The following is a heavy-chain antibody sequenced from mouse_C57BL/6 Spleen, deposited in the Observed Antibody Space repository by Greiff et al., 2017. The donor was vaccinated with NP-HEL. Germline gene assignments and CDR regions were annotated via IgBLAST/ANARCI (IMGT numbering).Heavy chain of an antibody. CDR1: GYTFTSYW. V-gene: IGHV1-64*01. CDR2: IHPNSGST. CDR3: ARGLPSYAMDY. Sequence: QVQLKQPGAELVKPGASVKLSCKASGYTFTSYWMHWVKQRPGQGLEWIGMIHPNSGSTNYNEKFTSKATLTVDKSSSTAYMQLSSLTSEDSAVYYCARGLPSYAMDYWGQGTSVTVSS. D-gene: IGHD2-2*01. J-gene: IGHJ4*01.